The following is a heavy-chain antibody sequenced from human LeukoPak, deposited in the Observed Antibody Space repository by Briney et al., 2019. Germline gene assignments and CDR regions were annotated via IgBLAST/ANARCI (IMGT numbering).Heavy chain of an antibody. J-gene: IGHJ1*01. CDR2: IYSAKTT. CDR3: AREVFKSSSHYDSQ. CDR1: GASISRSY. Sequence: SETLSLTCTVSGASISRSYWSWIRQFPGKGLEWIGYIYSAKTTIYNPSLNSRATISADTSNNRVSLHLTSVTAADTAVYFCAREVFKSSSHYDSQWGQGTLVTVTS. D-gene: IGHD3-22*01. V-gene: IGHV4-4*08.